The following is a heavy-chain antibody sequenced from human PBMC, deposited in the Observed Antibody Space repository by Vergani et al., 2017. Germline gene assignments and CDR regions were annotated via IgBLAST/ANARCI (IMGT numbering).Heavy chain of an antibody. V-gene: IGHV4-39*01. J-gene: IGHJ4*02. Sequence: QLHLQESGPGLVKPSETLSLTCTVSGGSITSSSYYWGWIPQPPGKGLEWIGNIYHSGGAYYNPSLKGRVTISVDTSKNQFSLEATSVTAADTAIYFCARTESFILRYFHWALWGQGTLVTVSS. CDR3: ARTESFILRYFHWAL. CDR2: IYHSGGA. CDR1: GGSITSSSYY. D-gene: IGHD3-9*01.